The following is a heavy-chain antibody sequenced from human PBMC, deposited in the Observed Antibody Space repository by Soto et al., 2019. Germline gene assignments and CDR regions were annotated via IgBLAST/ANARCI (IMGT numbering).Heavy chain of an antibody. D-gene: IGHD3-10*01. CDR3: ARRGSGSYSDY. J-gene: IGHJ4*02. CDR1: GASISRDH. Sequence: SETLSLTCTVSGASISRDHWNWIRQPPGKGLEWIGEYSGSTNYNPSLKSRVTISVDTSKNQFSLKLSSVTAADTAVYYCARRGSGSYSDYWGQGTLVTVSS. V-gene: IGHV4-59*08. CDR2: EYSGST.